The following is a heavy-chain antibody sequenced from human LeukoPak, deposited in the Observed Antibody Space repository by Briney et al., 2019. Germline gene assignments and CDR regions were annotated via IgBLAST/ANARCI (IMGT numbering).Heavy chain of an antibody. Sequence: PGGSLRLSCAASGFTFSSYWMNWVRQAPGKGLVWVSRIASDGSSTTYGDSVKGRFSISRDNAKNTLYLQMNSLRVEDTAVYYCARGRPHGNDYWGQGTLVTVSS. D-gene: IGHD4-23*01. V-gene: IGHV3-74*01. CDR2: IASDGSST. J-gene: IGHJ4*02. CDR3: ARGRPHGNDY. CDR1: GFTFSSYW.